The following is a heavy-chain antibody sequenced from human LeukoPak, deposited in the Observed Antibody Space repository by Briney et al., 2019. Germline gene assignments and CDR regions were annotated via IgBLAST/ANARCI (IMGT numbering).Heavy chain of an antibody. CDR1: GFTFSSYS. Sequence: GGSLRLSCAASGFTFSSYSMNWVRQAPGKGLEWVSSISSSSSYIYYADSVKGRFTISRDNAKNSLYLQMNSLRAEDTAVYYCARDRHSNYPYYYYGMDVWGQGTTVTVSS. CDR2: ISSSSSYI. V-gene: IGHV3-21*01. J-gene: IGHJ6*02. CDR3: ARDRHSNYPYYYYGMDV. D-gene: IGHD4-11*01.